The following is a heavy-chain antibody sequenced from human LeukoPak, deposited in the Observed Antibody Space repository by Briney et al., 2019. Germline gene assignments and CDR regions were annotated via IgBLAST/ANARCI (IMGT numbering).Heavy chain of an antibody. CDR3: AREGGDILTGSGAFDI. CDR1: GFTFSSYG. J-gene: IGHJ3*02. CDR2: IRYDGSNK. V-gene: IGHV3-30*02. Sequence: GGALRLSCAASGFTFSSYGMHWVRQAPGKGLEWVAFIRYDGSNKYYADSVKGRFTISRDNSKNTLYLQMNSLRAEDTAVYYCAREGGDILTGSGAFDIWGQGTMVTVSS. D-gene: IGHD3-9*01.